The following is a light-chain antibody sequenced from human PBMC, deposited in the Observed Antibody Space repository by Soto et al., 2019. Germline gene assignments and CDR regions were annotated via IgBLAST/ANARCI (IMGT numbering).Light chain of an antibody. CDR2: GNT. CDR3: QSYDSRLSGWL. J-gene: IGLJ2*01. Sequence: QSVLTQPPSVSGAPGQRVTISCTGSSSNIGAGYDVHWYQQLPGTAPKLLVHGNTDRPSGVPDRFSGSKSGTSASLAITGLQADDEPDYYCQSYDSRLSGWLFVGRTKLTVL. CDR1: SSNIGAGYD. V-gene: IGLV1-40*01.